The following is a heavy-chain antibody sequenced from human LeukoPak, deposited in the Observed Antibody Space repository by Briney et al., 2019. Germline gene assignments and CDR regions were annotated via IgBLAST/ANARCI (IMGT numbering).Heavy chain of an antibody. Sequence: GGSLRLSCAASGFTFSSYAMSWVRQAPGKGLEWVSAISGSGGSTYYADSVKGRFTISRDNSKNTLYLQMNSLRAEDTAVYYCANRYSSSCDTCKYWGQGTLVTVSS. CDR3: ANRYSSSCDTCKY. J-gene: IGHJ4*02. CDR2: ISGSGGST. D-gene: IGHD6-13*01. CDR1: GFTFSSYA. V-gene: IGHV3-23*01.